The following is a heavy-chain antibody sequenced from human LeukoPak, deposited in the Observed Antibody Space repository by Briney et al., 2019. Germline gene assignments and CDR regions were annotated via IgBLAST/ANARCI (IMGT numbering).Heavy chain of an antibody. CDR3: ASCSGGSCYLAY. CDR2: INPSGGST. Sequence: ASVKVSCKASGYTFTSYYMHWVRQAPGQGPEWMGIINPSGGSTSYAQKFQGRVTMTRDTSTSTVYMELSSLRSEDTAVYYCASCSGGSCYLAYWGQGTLVTVSS. J-gene: IGHJ4*02. D-gene: IGHD2-15*01. CDR1: GYTFTSYY. V-gene: IGHV1-46*03.